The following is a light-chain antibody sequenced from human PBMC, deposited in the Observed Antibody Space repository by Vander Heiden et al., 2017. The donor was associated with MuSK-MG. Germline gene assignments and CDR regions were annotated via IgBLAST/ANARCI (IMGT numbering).Light chain of an antibody. Sequence: SSALIPRPAVYVSPGQTASITCSGDKLGDKYACWYQQKPGQAPVLVIYQDSKRPSGIPERFSGSNSGNTATLTISGTQAMDEADYYCQAWDSSTAGVFGGGTKLTVL. CDR1: KLGDKY. CDR2: QDS. CDR3: QAWDSSTAGV. J-gene: IGLJ2*01. V-gene: IGLV3-1*01.